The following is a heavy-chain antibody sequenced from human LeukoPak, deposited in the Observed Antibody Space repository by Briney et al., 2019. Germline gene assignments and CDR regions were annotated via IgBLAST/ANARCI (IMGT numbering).Heavy chain of an antibody. D-gene: IGHD3-10*01. CDR3: ANLPLLDAFDI. J-gene: IGHJ3*02. Sequence: PGGSLRLSCAASGFTFSSYGMHWVRQAPGKGLEWVAVMWYDGSNKYYADSVKGRFTISRDNSKNTLYLQMNSLRAEDTAVYYCANLPLLDAFDIWGQGTMVTVSS. CDR2: MWYDGSNK. CDR1: GFTFSSYG. V-gene: IGHV3-33*06.